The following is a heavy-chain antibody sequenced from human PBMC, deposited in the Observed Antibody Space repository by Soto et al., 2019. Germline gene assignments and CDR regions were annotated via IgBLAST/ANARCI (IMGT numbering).Heavy chain of an antibody. V-gene: IGHV1-58*01. J-gene: IGHJ4*02. D-gene: IGHD3-22*01. CDR3: AASKGYYYDSSGYSVDY. Sequence: SVKVSCKASGFTFTSSAVQWVRQARGQRLEWIGWIVVGSGNTNYAQKFQERVTITRDMSTSTAYMELSSLRSEDTAVYYCAASKGYYYDSSGYSVDYWGQGTLVTVSS. CDR2: IVVGSGNT. CDR1: GFTFTSSA.